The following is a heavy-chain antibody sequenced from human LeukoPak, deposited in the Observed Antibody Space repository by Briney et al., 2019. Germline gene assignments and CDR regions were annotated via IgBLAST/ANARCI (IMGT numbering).Heavy chain of an antibody. V-gene: IGHV4-59*12. Sequence: SETLSLTCTVSGGSISSYYWSWIRQPPGKGLEWIGYIYYSGSTNYNPSLKSRVTISVDTSESQFSLRLNSVTAADTAVYYCARENPTGNTLLFYYYMDVWGKGTTVTVSS. J-gene: IGHJ6*03. CDR3: ARENPTGNTLLFYYYMDV. CDR1: GGSISSYY. D-gene: IGHD1-14*01. CDR2: IYYSGST.